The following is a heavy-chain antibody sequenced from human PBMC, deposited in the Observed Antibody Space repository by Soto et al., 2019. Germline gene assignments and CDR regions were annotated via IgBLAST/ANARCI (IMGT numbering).Heavy chain of an antibody. Sequence: PGGSLRLSCVASGFPFDSYGIHWVRRAPGKGLEWVATIGFAGNNKYYADSAKGRFTISRDNSKNTLYLQMNGLRLDDTAVYYCVTAVRTRLDNWGPGTLVTVSS. J-gene: IGHJ4*02. CDR3: VTAVRTRLDN. CDR2: IGFAGNNK. V-gene: IGHV3-30*02. CDR1: GFPFDSYG. D-gene: IGHD3-10*01.